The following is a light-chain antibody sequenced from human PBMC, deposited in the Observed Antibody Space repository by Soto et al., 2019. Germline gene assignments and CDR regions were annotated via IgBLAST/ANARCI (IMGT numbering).Light chain of an antibody. CDR1: QSISSN. CDR3: QQYNNWPPLT. Sequence: EIVMTQSPATLSVSPGERATLFCRASQSISSNLDWYQQKAGQAPRLLIYGPSTSATGIPARFSGRWSGTEFTLTISSLQFEDFAVYYCQQYNNWPPLTFGGGTKVEIK. J-gene: IGKJ4*01. CDR2: GPS. V-gene: IGKV3-15*01.